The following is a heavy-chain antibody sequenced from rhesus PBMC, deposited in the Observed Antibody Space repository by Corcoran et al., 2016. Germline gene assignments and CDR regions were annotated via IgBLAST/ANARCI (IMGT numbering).Heavy chain of an antibody. CDR2: VDPEDGEA. Sequence: EVQLVQSGAEVKKPGASVKISCQASGYTFTDYYLHWVRRAPGKGLEWMGRVDPEDGEAIHAQKFHDRVTITADTSTDTAYMELSSLRSEDTTVYYCATDLRDVWGRGVLVTVSS. J-gene: IGHJ5-2*02. CDR3: ATDLRDV. V-gene: IGHV1-111*02. CDR1: GYTFTDYY.